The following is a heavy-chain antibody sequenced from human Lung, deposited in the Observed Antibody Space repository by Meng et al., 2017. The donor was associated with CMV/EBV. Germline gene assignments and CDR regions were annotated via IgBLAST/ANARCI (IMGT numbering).Heavy chain of an antibody. Sequence: GGSLRLSCAASGFTFSRYTMNWVRQAPGKGPEWVSSISSSSGYIYYADSVKGRFTISRDNAKNSLFLQMRSLRAEDTAVYYCARDRVPEPPLEWPQLWGEPFWGQGALVTVSS. J-gene: IGHJ4*02. CDR2: ISSSSGYI. CDR1: GFTFSRYT. CDR3: ARDRVPEPPLEWPQLWGEPF. V-gene: IGHV3-21*01. D-gene: IGHD3-3*01.